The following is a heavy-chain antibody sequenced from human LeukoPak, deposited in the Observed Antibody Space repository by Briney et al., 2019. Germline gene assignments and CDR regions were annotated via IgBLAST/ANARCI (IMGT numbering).Heavy chain of an antibody. J-gene: IGHJ4*02. CDR3: ARERGLRLGELSLAYYFDY. V-gene: IGHV3-48*01. CDR1: GFTFSSYS. Sequence: GGSLRLSCAAPGFTFSSYSMNWVRQAPGKGLEWVSYISSSSSTIYYADSVKGRFTISRDNAKNSLYLQMNSLRAEDTAVYYCARERGLRLGELSLAYYFDYWGQGTLVTVSS. D-gene: IGHD3-16*02. CDR2: ISSSSSTI.